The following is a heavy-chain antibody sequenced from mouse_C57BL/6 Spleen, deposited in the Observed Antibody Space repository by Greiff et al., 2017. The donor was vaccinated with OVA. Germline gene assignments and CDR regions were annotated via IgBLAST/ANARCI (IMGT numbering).Heavy chain of an antibody. Sequence: EVKLMESGGGLVKPGGSLKLSCAASGFTFSSYTMSWVRQTPEKRLEWVATISGGGGNTYYPDSVKGRFTISRDNAKNTLYLQMSSLRSEDTALYYCASPPYYDGSSWFAYWGQGTLVTVSA. J-gene: IGHJ3*01. CDR2: ISGGGGNT. CDR3: ASPPYYDGSSWFAY. D-gene: IGHD1-1*01. V-gene: IGHV5-9*01. CDR1: GFTFSSYT.